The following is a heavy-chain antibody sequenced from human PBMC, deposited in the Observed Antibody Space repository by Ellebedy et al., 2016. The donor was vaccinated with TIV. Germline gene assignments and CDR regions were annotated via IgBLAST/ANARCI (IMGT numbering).Heavy chain of an antibody. Sequence: ASVKVSCKASGYTFTSYAMNWVRQAPGQGLEWMGWINTNTGNPTYAQGFTGRFVFSLDTSVSTAYLQISSLKAEDTAVYYCARVTLPLWFGARGWFDPWGQGTLVTVSS. CDR3: ARVTLPLWFGARGWFDP. D-gene: IGHD3-10*01. CDR2: INTNTGNP. V-gene: IGHV7-4-1*02. J-gene: IGHJ5*02. CDR1: GYTFTSYA.